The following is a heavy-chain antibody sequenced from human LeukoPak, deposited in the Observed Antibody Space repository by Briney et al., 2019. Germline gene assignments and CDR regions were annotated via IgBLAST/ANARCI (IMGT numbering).Heavy chain of an antibody. CDR2: IRSNDGTT. CDR3: VRGQTSLDNWFDP. V-gene: IGHV3-48*03. J-gene: IGHJ5*02. CDR1: GFTFSNYG. Sequence: GGSLRLSCEASGFTFSNYGMNWVRQAPGKGLEWVSYIRSNDGTTHYADSVKGRFAISRDNAKNSLSLQMTSLRADDTAAYYCVRGQTSLDNWFDPWGQGTLVIVSS.